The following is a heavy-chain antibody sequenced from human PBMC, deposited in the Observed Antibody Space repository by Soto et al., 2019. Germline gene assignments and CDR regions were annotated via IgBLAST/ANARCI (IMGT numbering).Heavy chain of an antibody. D-gene: IGHD6-19*01. CDR1: GGSVTSSSYY. Sequence: SETRSRTCTVSGGSVTSSSYYWSWIRQPPGKGLEWIGYIYYSGSTKYNPSLKSRVTRSVDTSKNQFSLKLSSVTAADTAVYYCARDRPAVAGFDYWGQGTLVTVSS. CDR3: ARDRPAVAGFDY. J-gene: IGHJ4*02. CDR2: IYYSGST. V-gene: IGHV4-61*01.